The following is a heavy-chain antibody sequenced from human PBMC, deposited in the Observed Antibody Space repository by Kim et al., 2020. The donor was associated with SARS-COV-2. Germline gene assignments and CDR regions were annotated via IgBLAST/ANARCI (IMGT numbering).Heavy chain of an antibody. V-gene: IGHV4-34*01. Sequence: SETLSLTCAVYGGSFSGYYWSWIRQPPGKGLEWIGEINHSGSTNYNPSLKSRVTISVDTSKNQFSLKLSSVTAADTAVYYCARLLYSNYRSPWGIYYYYGMDVWGQGTTVTVSS. CDR2: INHSGST. D-gene: IGHD4-4*01. J-gene: IGHJ6*02. CDR3: ARLLYSNYRSPWGIYYYYGMDV. CDR1: GGSFSGYY.